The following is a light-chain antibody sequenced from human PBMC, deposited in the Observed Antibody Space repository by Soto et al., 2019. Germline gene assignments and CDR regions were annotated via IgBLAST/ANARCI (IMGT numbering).Light chain of an antibody. CDR1: SSDIGGYDY. Sequence: QSALTQPASVSGSPGQSITISCTGTSSDIGGYDYVSWYRQHPGKAPKLMIYDVSNRPSGVSNRFSGSKSGNTASLTISGLQPEDEAGYYCSSYTTSTTWVFGGGTKLTVL. J-gene: IGLJ3*02. V-gene: IGLV2-14*01. CDR2: DVS. CDR3: SSYTTSTTWV.